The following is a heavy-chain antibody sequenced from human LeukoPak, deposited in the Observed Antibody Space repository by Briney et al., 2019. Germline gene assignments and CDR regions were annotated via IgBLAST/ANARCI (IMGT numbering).Heavy chain of an antibody. D-gene: IGHD1-1*01. Sequence: GSSVKVSCKASGGTFSSYAISWVRQAPGQGLEWMGGIIPIFGTANYAQKFQGRVTITADESTSTAYMELSSLRSEDTAVYYCASRVQLGSDYYYYYMDVWGKGTTVTVSS. CDR3: ASRVQLGSDYYYYYMDV. CDR1: GGTFSSYA. V-gene: IGHV1-69*01. J-gene: IGHJ6*03. CDR2: IIPIFGTA.